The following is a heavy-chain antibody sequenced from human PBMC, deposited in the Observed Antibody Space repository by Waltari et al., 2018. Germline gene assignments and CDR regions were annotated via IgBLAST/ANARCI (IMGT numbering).Heavy chain of an antibody. CDR1: GGSISSYY. CDR2: IYYSGST. J-gene: IGHJ4*02. Sequence: QVQLQESGPGLVKPSETLSLTCTVSGGSISSYYWSWIRQPPGKGLEWIGYIYYSGSTNYNPSLKSRVTISVDTSKNQFSLKLSSVTAADTAVYYCARVHGDYVQVFDYWGQGTLVTVSS. CDR3: ARVHGDYVQVFDY. D-gene: IGHD4-17*01. V-gene: IGHV4-59*01.